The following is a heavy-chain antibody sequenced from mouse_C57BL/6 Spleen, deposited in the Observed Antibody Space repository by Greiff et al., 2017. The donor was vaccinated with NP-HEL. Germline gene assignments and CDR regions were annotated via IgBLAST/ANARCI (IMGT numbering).Heavy chain of an antibody. D-gene: IGHD1-1*01. J-gene: IGHJ2*01. CDR3: TGYYCDGGSPFDY. Sequence: VKLQESGAELVRPGASVTLSCKASGYTFTDYEMHWVQQTPVQGLEWIGAIDPETGGTAYNQQFKGKAILPVDTSSSTASMELRSLSSEDAAVYYCTGYYCDGGSPFDYWGQGTTLTVAS. CDR1: GYTFTDYE. CDR2: IDPETGGT. V-gene: IGHV1-15*01.